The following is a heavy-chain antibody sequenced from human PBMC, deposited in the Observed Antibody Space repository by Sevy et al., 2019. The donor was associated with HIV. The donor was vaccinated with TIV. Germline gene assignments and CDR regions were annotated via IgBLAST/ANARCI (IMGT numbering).Heavy chain of an antibody. CDR3: AKGGVYSPSENWLGP. V-gene: IGHV3-23*01. D-gene: IGHD3-10*01. CDR2: LSVSGDQT. J-gene: IGHJ5*02. Sequence: GGSLRLSCAASGFRFRNYAMTWVRQSPGMGLEWVSSLSVSGDQTQYAESVKGRFTISRDNSKDTLYLQMNSLRAEDASVYYCAKGGVYSPSENWLGPWGQGNLVTVSS. CDR1: GFRFRNYA.